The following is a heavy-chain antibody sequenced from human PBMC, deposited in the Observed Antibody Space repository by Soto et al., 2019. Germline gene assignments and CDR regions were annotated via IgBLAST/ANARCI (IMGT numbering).Heavy chain of an antibody. V-gene: IGHV1-69*14. Sequence: QVQLVQSGAEVKKPGSSVKVSCKASGGTFSSYAISWVRQAPGQGLEWMGGLIPIFGTANYAQKFQGRVTXTXDTXSGTAYMELSSLRSEDTAVYYCARGLRVDYYGMDVWGQGTTVTVSS. CDR3: ARGLRVDYYGMDV. CDR1: GGTFSSYA. CDR2: LIPIFGTA. J-gene: IGHJ6*02.